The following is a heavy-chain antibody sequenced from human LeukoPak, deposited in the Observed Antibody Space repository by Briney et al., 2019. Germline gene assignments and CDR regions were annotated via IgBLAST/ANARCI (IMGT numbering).Heavy chain of an antibody. V-gene: IGHV3-30-3*01. J-gene: IGHJ6*02. D-gene: IGHD3-10*01. CDR2: ISYDGSNK. CDR3: ARDLLGLEYYYGSGKAGYYGMDV. Sequence: GGSLRLSCAASGFTFSSYAMHWVRQAPGKGLEWVAVISYDGSNKYYADSVKGRFTISRDNSKNTLYLQMNSLRAEDTAVYYGARDLLGLEYYYGSGKAGYYGMDVWGQGTTVTVSS. CDR1: GFTFSSYA.